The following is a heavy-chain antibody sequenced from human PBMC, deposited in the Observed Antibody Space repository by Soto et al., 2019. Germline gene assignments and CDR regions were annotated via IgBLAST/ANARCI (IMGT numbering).Heavy chain of an antibody. V-gene: IGHV3-30*18. CDR3: AKDHTWFGELRPTSWGCDP. CDR2: ISYDGSNK. Sequence: QVQLVESGGGVVQPGRSLRLSCAASGFTFSSYGMHWVRQAPGKGLEWVAVISYDGSNKYYADSVKGRFTISRDNSKNTLDLQVTSLRAEDTVVEYCAKDHTWFGELRPTSWGCDPWGQGTRVTVSS. CDR1: GFTFSSYG. D-gene: IGHD3-10*01. J-gene: IGHJ5*02.